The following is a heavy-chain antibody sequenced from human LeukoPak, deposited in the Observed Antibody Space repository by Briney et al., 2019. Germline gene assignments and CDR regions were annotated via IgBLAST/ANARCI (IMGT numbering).Heavy chain of an antibody. CDR3: ARGGPLTAATDADAFDI. V-gene: IGHV3-13*04. D-gene: IGHD6-13*01. Sequence: GGSLRLSCAASGFTFSRYDMHWVRQATGGALEWVSAIGTAGDTYYPGSVKGRFTISRENAKNSLYLQMNSLRVGDTAVYYCARGGPLTAATDADAFDIWGQGTMVTVSS. J-gene: IGHJ3*02. CDR1: GFTFSRYD. CDR2: IGTAGDT.